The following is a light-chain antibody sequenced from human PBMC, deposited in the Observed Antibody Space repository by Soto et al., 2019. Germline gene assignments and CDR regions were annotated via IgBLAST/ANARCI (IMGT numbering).Light chain of an antibody. CDR1: QSIKTW. CDR3: QQYNSHSNYT. J-gene: IGKJ2*01. V-gene: IGKV1-5*03. CDR2: KAS. Sequence: DIQMTQSPSTLSASVGDRVTITCRASQSIKTWLAWYQQKPGKAPKLLIYKASSLGSGVPSRFSGSGSGTDFTLTISSLQPDDFAIYYCQQYNSHSNYTFGQGTKLEIK.